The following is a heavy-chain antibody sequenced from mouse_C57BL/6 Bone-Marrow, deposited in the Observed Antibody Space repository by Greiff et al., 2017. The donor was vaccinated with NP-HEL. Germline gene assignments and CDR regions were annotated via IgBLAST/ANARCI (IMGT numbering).Heavy chain of an antibody. CDR2: ILPGSGST. D-gene: IGHD1-1*01. Sequence: VQLQQSGAELMKPGASVKLSCKATGYTFTGYWIEWVKQRPGHGLEWIGEILPGSGSTNYNEKFKGKATFTADTSSNTAYMQLSSLTTEDSAIYYCAREGVVTTVGSYWYFDVWGTGTTVTVSS. V-gene: IGHV1-9*01. J-gene: IGHJ1*03. CDR3: AREGVVTTVGSYWYFDV. CDR1: GYTFTGYW.